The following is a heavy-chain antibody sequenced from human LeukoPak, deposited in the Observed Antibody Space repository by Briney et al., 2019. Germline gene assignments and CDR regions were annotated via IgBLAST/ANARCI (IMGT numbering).Heavy chain of an antibody. D-gene: IGHD3-3*01. CDR1: GFTVSSNY. J-gene: IGHJ6*02. CDR2: IYYSGST. V-gene: IGHV4-59*02. CDR3: ARTHHDFWSGYSYKMDV. Sequence: PGGSLRLSCAASGFTVSSNYMSWVRQAPGKGLEWIGYIYYSGSTMYNPSLKSRVTISVDMSKNQFSLKLSSVTAADTAVYYCARTHHDFWSGYSYKMDVWGHGTTVTVSS.